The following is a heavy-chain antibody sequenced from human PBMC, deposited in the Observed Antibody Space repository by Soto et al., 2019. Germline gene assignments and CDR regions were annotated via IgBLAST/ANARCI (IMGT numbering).Heavy chain of an antibody. CDR3: IRDPCGST. J-gene: IGHJ5*02. Sequence: EVQLVESGGGLVKPGESLRLSCAASGFTFSTAWMTWVRQAPGRGLEWVARIKTTSDGGTIHYAAPVKGRFTISRDDSKDTLFLQMNSLKIEDTALYYCIRDPCGSTWGQGTLVTVSS. D-gene: IGHD3-10*01. CDR1: GFTFSTAW. CDR2: IKTTSDGGTI. V-gene: IGHV3-15*01.